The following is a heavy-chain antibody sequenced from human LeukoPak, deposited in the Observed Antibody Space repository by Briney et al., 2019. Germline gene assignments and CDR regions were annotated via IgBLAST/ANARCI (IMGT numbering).Heavy chain of an antibody. V-gene: IGHV4-4*07. Sequence: SETLSLTCTVSGGSVSTYYWNWIRQSAGKGLEWIGRIYSSGITDYSPSLKSRATMSVDTSNNQFSLRLTSVTAADMAVYYCARALGARAYYYMDVWGKGTTVTVSS. CDR1: GGSVSTYY. CDR2: IYSSGIT. D-gene: IGHD5-12*01. J-gene: IGHJ6*03. CDR3: ARALGARAYYYMDV.